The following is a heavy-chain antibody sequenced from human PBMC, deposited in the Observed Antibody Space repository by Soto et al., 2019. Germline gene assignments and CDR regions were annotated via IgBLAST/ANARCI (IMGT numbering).Heavy chain of an antibody. V-gene: IGHV1-69*12. D-gene: IGHD2-15*01. CDR1: GGTFNNYA. CDR2: IIPVFRTP. Sequence: QVQLVQSGAEVKKPGTSVKVSCKASGGTFNNYAISWVRQVPGQGPEWMGGIIPVFRTPIYAQRFQGNVTITADESTTTAYMELSILNSEDTAVYYCARGRSCSGSKCKPYYYGMDVWGQGTTVTVSS. CDR3: ARGRSCSGSKCKPYYYGMDV. J-gene: IGHJ6*02.